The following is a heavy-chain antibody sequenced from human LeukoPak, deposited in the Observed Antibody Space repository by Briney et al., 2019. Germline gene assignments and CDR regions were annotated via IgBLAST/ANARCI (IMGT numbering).Heavy chain of an antibody. CDR3: ARSGTVTGYLY. J-gene: IGHJ4*02. CDR1: GGSISNRSYY. D-gene: IGHD3-9*01. CDR2: IYYSGTT. V-gene: IGHV4-39*07. Sequence: PSETLSVTCTVSGGSISNRSYYWGWIRQPPGKGLEWIGSIYYSGTTSHNPSLKSRVTLSVDTSKNQFSLKLSSVTAADTAVYYCARSGTVTGYLYWGQGALVTVSS.